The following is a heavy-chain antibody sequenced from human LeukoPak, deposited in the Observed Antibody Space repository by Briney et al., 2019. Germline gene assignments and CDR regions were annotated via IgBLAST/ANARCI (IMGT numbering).Heavy chain of an antibody. CDR1: GGSISSSTYY. V-gene: IGHV4-39*07. CDR2: IYYSGST. J-gene: IGHJ4*02. D-gene: IGHD3-9*01. Sequence: SETLSLTCTVSGGSISSSTYYWGWLRQPPGKGLEWFGSIYYSGSTYYNPSLKSRVTISVDTSKNQFSLKLRSVTAADTAVYYCARAVGRGHYDILTGYYFDYFDYWGQGTLVTVSS. CDR3: ARAVGRGHYDILTGYYFDYFDY.